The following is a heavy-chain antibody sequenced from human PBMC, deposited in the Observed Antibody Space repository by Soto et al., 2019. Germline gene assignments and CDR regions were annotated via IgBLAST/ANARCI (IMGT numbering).Heavy chain of an antibody. CDR3: ARAHPIIYYYYGMDV. CDR2: ISAYNGNT. J-gene: IGHJ6*02. Sequence: XSVKVSCKASGYSFTSYGIIWVRQATGQGLEWMGWISAYNGNTNYAQKLQGRVTMTTDTSTSTAYMELRSLRSDDTAVYYCARAHPIIYYYYGMDVWGQGTTVTVSS. V-gene: IGHV1-18*01. CDR1: GYSFTSYG.